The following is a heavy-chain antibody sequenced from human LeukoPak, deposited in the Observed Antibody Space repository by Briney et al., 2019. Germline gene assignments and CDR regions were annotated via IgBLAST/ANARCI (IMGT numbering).Heavy chain of an antibody. CDR2: INHSGST. CDR1: GGSISSGGYS. J-gene: IGHJ4*02. V-gene: IGHV4-30-2*01. D-gene: IGHD6-6*01. Sequence: SQTLSLTCAVSGGSISSGGYSWSWIRQPPGKGLEWIGEINHSGSTNYNPSLKSRVTISVDTSKNQFSLKLSSVTAADTAVYYCARGGRSYSSSSREDYWGQGTLVTVSS. CDR3: ARGGRSYSSSSREDY.